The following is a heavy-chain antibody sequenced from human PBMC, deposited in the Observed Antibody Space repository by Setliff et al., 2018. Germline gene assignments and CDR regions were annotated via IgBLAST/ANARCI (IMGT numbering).Heavy chain of an antibody. Sequence: GASVKVSCKASGGTFSSYAISWVRQAPGQRLEWMGWINAGNGNTKYSQKFQGRVTITRDTSASTAYMELSSLRSEDTAVYYCATGITMVRTFDYWGQGTLVTVSS. J-gene: IGHJ4*02. CDR2: INAGNGNT. CDR1: GGTFSSYA. CDR3: ATGITMVRTFDY. V-gene: IGHV1-3*01. D-gene: IGHD3-10*01.